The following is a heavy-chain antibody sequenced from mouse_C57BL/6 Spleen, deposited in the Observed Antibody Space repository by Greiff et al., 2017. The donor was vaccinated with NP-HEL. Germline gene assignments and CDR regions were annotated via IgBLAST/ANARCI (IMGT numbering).Heavy chain of an antibody. J-gene: IGHJ3*01. CDR2: INPSTGGT. V-gene: IGHV1-42*01. CDR1: GYSFTGYY. D-gene: IGHD2-2*01. CDR3: ARGDVYDVFAY. Sequence: VQLQQSGPELVKPGASVKISCKASGYSFTGYYMNWVKQSPEKSLEWIGEINPSTGGTTYNQKFKAKATLTVDKSSSTAYMQLKSLTSEDSAVYYCARGDVYDVFAYWGQGTLVTVSA.